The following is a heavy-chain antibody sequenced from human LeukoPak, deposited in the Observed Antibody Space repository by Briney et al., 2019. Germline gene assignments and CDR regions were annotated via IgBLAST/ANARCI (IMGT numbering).Heavy chain of an antibody. J-gene: IGHJ6*03. D-gene: IGHD2-2*02. CDR1: GYSFITYY. CDR2: INPSGGST. V-gene: IGHV1-46*01. CDR3: ARDGGYCSSTSCYKLSHFYYYMDV. Sequence: GASVKVSCKASGYSFITYYMLWVRQAPGQGLEWVGIINPSGGSTNYAQKFQGRVTMTRDTSTSTVYMELGSLRSEDTAVYYCARDGGYCSSTSCYKLSHFYYYMDVWGKGTTVTVSS.